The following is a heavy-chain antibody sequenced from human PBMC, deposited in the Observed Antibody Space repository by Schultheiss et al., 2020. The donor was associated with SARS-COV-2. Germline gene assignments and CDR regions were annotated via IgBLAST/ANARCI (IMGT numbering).Heavy chain of an antibody. CDR1: GFTFSSYW. J-gene: IGHJ3*02. D-gene: IGHD3-22*01. V-gene: IGHV3-74*01. CDR3: ARDSGVTSYYDNDAFDI. Sequence: GGSLRLSGAASGFTFSSYWMHWVRQAPGKGLVWVSRINSDGSASSYADSVKGRFTISRENAKNSLYLQMNSLRAGDTAVYYCARDSGVTSYYDNDAFDIWGQGTMVTVSS. CDR2: INSDGSAS.